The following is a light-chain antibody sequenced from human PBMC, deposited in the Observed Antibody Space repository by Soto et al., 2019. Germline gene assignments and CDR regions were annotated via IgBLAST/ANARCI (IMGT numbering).Light chain of an antibody. V-gene: IGKV3-11*01. CDR2: DAT. J-gene: IGKJ1*01. CDR1: QSVNTS. Sequence: PGEGAALSCTASQSVNTSLGWYQQKPGQAPRLLIYDATLRATGIPARFTGSVSGTDFTLTITSLEPEDFAVYYCQQRGNWPRTWAFGQGTKVEVK. CDR3: QQRGNWPRTWA.